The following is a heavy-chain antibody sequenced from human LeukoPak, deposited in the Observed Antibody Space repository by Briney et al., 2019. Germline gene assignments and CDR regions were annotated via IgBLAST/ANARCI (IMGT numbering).Heavy chain of an antibody. CDR1: GGTFSSYA. V-gene: IGHV1-69*05. Sequence: ASVKVSCEASGGTFSSYAISWVRQAPGQGLEWMGGIIPIFGTANYAQKFQDRVTMTRDTSTSTVYMELSSLRSEDTAVYYCARGYCTNGVCRTFDIWGQGTLVTVSS. CDR3: ARGYCTNGVCRTFDI. CDR2: IIPIFGTA. D-gene: IGHD2-8*01. J-gene: IGHJ4*02.